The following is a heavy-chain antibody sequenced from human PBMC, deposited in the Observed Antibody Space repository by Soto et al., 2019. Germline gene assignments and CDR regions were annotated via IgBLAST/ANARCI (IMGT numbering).Heavy chain of an antibody. J-gene: IGHJ4*02. D-gene: IGHD3-10*01. Sequence: EVQLVESGGGLVQPGGSLRLSFAASGFTFSSYWMSWVRQAPGKGLEWVANIKQDGSEKYYVDSVKGRFTISRDNAKNSLYLQMNSLRAEDTAVYYCARDLSPIWFGEPPRAFGYWGQGTLVTVSS. CDR3: ARDLSPIWFGEPPRAFGY. CDR2: IKQDGSEK. CDR1: GFTFSSYW. V-gene: IGHV3-7*03.